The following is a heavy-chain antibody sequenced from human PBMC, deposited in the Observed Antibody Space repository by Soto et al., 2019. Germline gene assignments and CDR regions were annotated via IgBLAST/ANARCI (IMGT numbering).Heavy chain of an antibody. J-gene: IGHJ4*02. D-gene: IGHD2-21*01. Sequence: SETLSLTCTVSGGSISSYYWSCLRQPPGKGLEWIGYIYTSGSTNYNPSLKSRVTMSADTSKNQFSLKLSSVTAADTAVYYCARSGLFAPLEYWGQGTMVTVSS. CDR3: ARSGLFAPLEY. CDR2: IYTSGST. CDR1: GGSISSYY. V-gene: IGHV4-4*08.